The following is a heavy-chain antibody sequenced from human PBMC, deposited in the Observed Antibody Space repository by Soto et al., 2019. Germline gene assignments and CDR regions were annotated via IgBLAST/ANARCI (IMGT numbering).Heavy chain of an antibody. V-gene: IGHV4-34*01. J-gene: IGHJ4*02. CDR1: GGSFTGYY. CDR3: GRVGDGFGELF. CDR2: INHSGST. D-gene: IGHD3-10*01. Sequence: SETLSLTCAVYGGSFTGYYWSWIRQPPGKGLEWIGEINHSGSTNFNPSLKSRVTVSVDTSKNQFSLKLSSVTAADTAGYYCGRVGDGFGELFWSQGTLVTVSS.